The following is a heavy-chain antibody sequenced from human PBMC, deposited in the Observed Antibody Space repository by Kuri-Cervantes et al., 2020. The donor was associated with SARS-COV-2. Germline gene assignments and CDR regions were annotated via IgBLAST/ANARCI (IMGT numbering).Heavy chain of an antibody. D-gene: IGHD3-22*01. J-gene: IGHJ1*01. V-gene: IGHV1-46*01. CDR2: INPSGGST. Sequence: ASVKVSCKASGYTFTSYYMHWVRQAPGQGLEWMGIINPSGGSTSYAQKFQGRVTMTRDTSTSTAYMELSSLRSEDTAVYYCARDRDEAYYYDSSGYYYFQHWGQGTLVTVSS. CDR1: GYTFTSYY. CDR3: ARDRDEAYYYDSSGYYYFQH.